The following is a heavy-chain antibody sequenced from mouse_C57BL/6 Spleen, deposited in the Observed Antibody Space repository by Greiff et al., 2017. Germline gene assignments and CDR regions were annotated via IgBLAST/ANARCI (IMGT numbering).Heavy chain of an antibody. Sequence: VQLQQSGAELVRPGASVKLSCTASGFNINDYYMHWVKQRPEQGLEWIGRIDPEDGDTEYAPKFQGKATMTADTSSNTAYLQLSSLTSEDTAVYYCSYPYYAMDYWGQGTSGTVSS. CDR1: GFNINDYY. V-gene: IGHV14-1*01. CDR2: IDPEDGDT. CDR3: SYPYYAMDY. J-gene: IGHJ4*01.